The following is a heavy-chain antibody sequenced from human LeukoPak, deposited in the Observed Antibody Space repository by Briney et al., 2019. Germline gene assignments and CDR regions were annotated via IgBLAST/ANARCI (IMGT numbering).Heavy chain of an antibody. CDR2: IYTSGST. CDR1: GGSISSYY. V-gene: IGHV4-4*07. Sequence: TSETLSLTCTVSGGSISSYYWSWIRQPAGKGLEWIGRIYTSGSTNYNPSLKSRVTMSVDTSKNQFSLKLSSVTAADMAVYYCARGWAVAGTFDYWGQGTLVTVSS. D-gene: IGHD6-19*01. CDR3: ARGWAVAGTFDY. J-gene: IGHJ4*02.